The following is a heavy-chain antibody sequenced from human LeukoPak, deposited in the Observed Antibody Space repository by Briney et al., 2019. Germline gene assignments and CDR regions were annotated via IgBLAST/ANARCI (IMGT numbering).Heavy chain of an antibody. CDR1: GFTFSSYA. CDR3: AREGGILTLDV. J-gene: IGHJ6*04. Sequence: GGSLRLSCAASGFTFSSYAMHWVRQAPGKGLEWVAVISYDGSNKYYADSVKGRFTISRDNSKNTLYLQMNSLRAEDTAVYYCAREGGILTLDVWGKGTTVTVSS. V-gene: IGHV3-30*04. D-gene: IGHD3-9*01. CDR2: ISYDGSNK.